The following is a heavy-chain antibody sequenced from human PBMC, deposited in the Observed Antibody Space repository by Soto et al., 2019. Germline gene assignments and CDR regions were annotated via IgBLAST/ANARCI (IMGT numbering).Heavy chain of an antibody. CDR3: ARISGYAGESWFDP. CDR1: GGSISSGGYY. D-gene: IGHD5-12*01. CDR2: IYYSGST. J-gene: IGHJ5*02. V-gene: IGHV4-31*03. Sequence: TLSLTCTVSGGSISSGGYYWSWIRQHPGKGLEWIGYIYYSGSTYYNPSLKSRVTISVDTFKNQFSLKLSSVTAADTAVYYCARISGYAGESWFDPWGQGTLVTVSS.